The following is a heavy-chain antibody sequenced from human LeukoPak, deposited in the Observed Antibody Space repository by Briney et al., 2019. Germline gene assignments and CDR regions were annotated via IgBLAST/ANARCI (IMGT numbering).Heavy chain of an antibody. V-gene: IGHV4-59*01. Sequence: SETLSLTCTVSGGSISSYYWSWIRQPPGKGLEWIGYIYYSGSTNYNPSLKSRVTISVDTSKNQFSQKLSSVTAADTAVYYCAGSWSYVRYFDYWGQGTLVTVSS. J-gene: IGHJ4*02. CDR2: IYYSGST. CDR3: AGSWSYVRYFDY. CDR1: GGSISSYY. D-gene: IGHD1-26*01.